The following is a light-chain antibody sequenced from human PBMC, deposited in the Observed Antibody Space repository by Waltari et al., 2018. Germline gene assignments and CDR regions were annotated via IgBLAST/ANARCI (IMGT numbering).Light chain of an antibody. J-gene: IGKJ1*01. CDR1: QRVSDL. Sequence: DIQITQSPSTLSASAGDRLTLTCRASQRVSDLLAWYQQKAGKAHELLIYKTSTLESGVPSRFSGSGSGTEFTLTITSLQPDDFASYFCQHYNSYSPWTFGQGTKVETK. CDR3: QHYNSYSPWT. V-gene: IGKV1-5*03. CDR2: KTS.